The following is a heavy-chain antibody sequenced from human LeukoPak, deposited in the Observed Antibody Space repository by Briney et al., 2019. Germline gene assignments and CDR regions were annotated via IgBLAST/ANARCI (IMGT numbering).Heavy chain of an antibody. CDR1: GGSFSGYY. CDR2: INHSGST. Sequence: SEPLSLTCAVYGGSFSGYYWSWIRQPPGKGLEWIGEINHSGSTNYNPSLKSRVTISVDTSKNQFSLKLSSVTAADTAVYYCASPYYDILTGYYNGYYYGMDVWGQGTTVTVSS. V-gene: IGHV4-34*01. CDR3: ASPYYDILTGYYNGYYYGMDV. J-gene: IGHJ6*02. D-gene: IGHD3-9*01.